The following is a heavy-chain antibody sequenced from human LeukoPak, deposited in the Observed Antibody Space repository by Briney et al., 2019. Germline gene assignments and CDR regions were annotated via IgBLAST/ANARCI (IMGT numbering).Heavy chain of an antibody. J-gene: IGHJ5*02. V-gene: IGHV4-59*08. CDR2: IYYSGST. Sequence: SETLSLTCTVSGGSISSYYWSWIRQPPGKGLEWIGYIYYSGSTNYNPSLKSRVTISVDTSKNQFSLKLSSVTAADTAVYYCARAVRAATPLHWFDPWGQGTLVTVSS. CDR1: GGSISSYY. D-gene: IGHD2-15*01. CDR3: ARAVRAATPLHWFDP.